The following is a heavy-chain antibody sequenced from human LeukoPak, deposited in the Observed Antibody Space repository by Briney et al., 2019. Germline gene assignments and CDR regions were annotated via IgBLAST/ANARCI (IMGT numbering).Heavy chain of an antibody. Sequence: QPGGSLRLSCAASGFTFSSYAMCWVRQAPGKGLEWVSAISGSGGSTYYADSVKGRFTISRDNSKNTLYLQMNSLRAEDTAVYYCATNWWIQLWLLVPFDYWGQGTLVTVSS. D-gene: IGHD5-18*01. CDR2: ISGSGGST. J-gene: IGHJ4*02. V-gene: IGHV3-23*01. CDR3: ATNWWIQLWLLVPFDY. CDR1: GFTFSSYA.